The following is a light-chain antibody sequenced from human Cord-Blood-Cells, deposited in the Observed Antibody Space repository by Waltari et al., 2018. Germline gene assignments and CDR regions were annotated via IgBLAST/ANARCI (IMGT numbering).Light chain of an antibody. CDR3: SSYTSSSTYV. CDR2: DVS. V-gene: IGLV2-14*01. J-gene: IGLJ1*01. Sequence: QSALTQPASVSGSPGQSITISCIGTSSDVGGLTYVSWYQQHPAKAPKLMIYDVSKRPSGVSNRFSGSKSGNTASLTISGLQAEDEADYYCSSYTSSSTYVFGTGTKVTVL. CDR1: SSDVGGLTY.